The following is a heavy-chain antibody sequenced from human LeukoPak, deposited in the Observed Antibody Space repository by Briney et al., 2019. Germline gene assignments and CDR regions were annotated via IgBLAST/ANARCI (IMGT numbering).Heavy chain of an antibody. CDR3: ARQSRTTRDPFDS. CDR1: GGSVSSSRHY. V-gene: IGHV4-39*01. Sequence: PSETLSLTCGVSGGSVSSSRHYWAWIRQPPGKGLEWIGSIYYSGSTYYNPSLKSVVTISVDTSSNQFSLTLRSVTAADTSVYYCARQSRTTRDPFDSWGRGAQVIVSS. D-gene: IGHD4-11*01. CDR2: IYYSGST. J-gene: IGHJ4*02.